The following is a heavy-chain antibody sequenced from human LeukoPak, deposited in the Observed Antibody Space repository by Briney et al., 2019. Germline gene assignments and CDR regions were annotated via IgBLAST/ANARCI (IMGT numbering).Heavy chain of an antibody. CDR2: IYSYNGNT. CDR3: ARDRSSSWSGRDFQN. J-gene: IGHJ1*01. V-gene: IGHV1-18*01. CDR1: GYTFTSYG. D-gene: IGHD6-13*01. Sequence: ASVKVSCKASGYTFTSYGISWVRQAPGQGLEWMGWIYSYNGNTNYAQKFQGRVTMTTDTSTSIAYMQLRSLTSDDTAVYYCARDRSSSWSGRDFQNWGQGTLVTVSS.